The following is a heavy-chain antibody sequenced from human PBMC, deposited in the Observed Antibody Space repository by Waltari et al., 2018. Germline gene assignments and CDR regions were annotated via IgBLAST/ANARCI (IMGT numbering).Heavy chain of an antibody. CDR2: IDSAGGST. J-gene: IGHJ4*02. D-gene: IGHD6-6*01. Sequence: EVLLVESGGGVVQPGGSLTLSCATSGSLFSGYWMHWVRQSPGKGLVWVTEIDSAGGSTTYADSVIGRFTISRDNDKNTIYLNMNSLSAEDTALYCCARLSSPIDYWGQGTLVTVSS. V-gene: IGHV3-74*01. CDR3: ARLSSPIDY. CDR1: GSLFSGYW.